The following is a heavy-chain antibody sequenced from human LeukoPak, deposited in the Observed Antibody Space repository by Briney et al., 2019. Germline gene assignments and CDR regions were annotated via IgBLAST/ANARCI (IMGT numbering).Heavy chain of an antibody. CDR2: ISSNGGST. Sequence: GGSLRLPCAASGFTFSSYAMHWVRQAPGKGLEYVSAISSNGGSTYYANSVKGRFTISRDNSKNTLYLQMGSLRAEDMAVYYCARGVGYYDFWSGYHDYWGQGTLVTVSS. CDR1: GFTFSSYA. CDR3: ARGVGYYDFWSGYHDY. D-gene: IGHD3-3*01. V-gene: IGHV3-64*01. J-gene: IGHJ4*02.